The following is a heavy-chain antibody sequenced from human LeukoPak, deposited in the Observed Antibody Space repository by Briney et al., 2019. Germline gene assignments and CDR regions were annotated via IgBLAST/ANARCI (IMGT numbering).Heavy chain of an antibody. V-gene: IGHV1-8*01. CDR1: GYTFTSYD. CDR3: ARGRYYDYIWGSYRERGIFDY. CDR2: MNPNSGNT. J-gene: IGHJ4*02. D-gene: IGHD3-16*01. Sequence: ASVKVSCKASGYTFTSYDLNWVRQATGQGLEWMGWMNPNSGNTGYAQKFQGRVTMTRNTSISTAYMELSSLRSEDTAVYYCARGRYYDYIWGSYRERGIFDYWGQGTLVTVSS.